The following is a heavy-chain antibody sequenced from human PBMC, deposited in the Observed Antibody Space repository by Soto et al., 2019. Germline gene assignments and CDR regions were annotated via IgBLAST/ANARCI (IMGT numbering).Heavy chain of an antibody. CDR1: GFTFSSYG. CDR2: ISYDGSNK. Sequence: QVQLVESGGGVVQPGRSLRLSCAASGFTFSSYGMHWVRQAPGKGLEWVAVISYDGSNKYYADSVKGRFTISRDNSKNTLYLQMNSLRAEDTAVYYCAKDSVVRDYYHYGMDVW. CDR3: AKDSVVRDYYHYGMDV. J-gene: IGHJ6*01. D-gene: IGHD3-10*01. V-gene: IGHV3-30*18.